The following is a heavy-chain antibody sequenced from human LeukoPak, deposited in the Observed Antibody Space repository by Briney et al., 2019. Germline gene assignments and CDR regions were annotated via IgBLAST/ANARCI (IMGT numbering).Heavy chain of an antibody. D-gene: IGHD3-3*01. Sequence: SETLSLTCTVSGGSISSSSYYWGWIRQPPGKGLEWIGSIYYSGSTYYNPSLKSRVTISVDTSKNQFSLKLSSVTAADTAVYYCASTIFGVVPETYFDYWGQGTLVTVSS. J-gene: IGHJ4*02. CDR2: IYYSGST. V-gene: IGHV4-39*01. CDR1: GGSISSSSYY. CDR3: ASTIFGVVPETYFDY.